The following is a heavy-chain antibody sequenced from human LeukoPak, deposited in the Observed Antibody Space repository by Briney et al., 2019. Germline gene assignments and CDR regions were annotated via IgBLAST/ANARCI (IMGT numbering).Heavy chain of an antibody. J-gene: IGHJ4*02. D-gene: IGHD3-22*01. CDR3: ARLHSSLHYYDTSGYFHY. V-gene: IGHV1-46*01. Sequence: GASVKVSCKASGYTFTGYYMHWVRQAPGQGPEWMGMINPGDGRTTYARKFQGRVALTRNTATSTVYMELSGLSSQDTAVYYCARLHSSLHYYDTSGYFHYWGQGTLVTVSS. CDR2: INPGDGRT. CDR1: GYTFTGYY.